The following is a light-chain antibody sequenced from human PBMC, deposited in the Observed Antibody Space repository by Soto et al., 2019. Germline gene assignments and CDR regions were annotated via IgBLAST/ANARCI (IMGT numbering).Light chain of an antibody. CDR3: QQYNNWPRAT. CDR1: QSISSN. CDR2: RTS. V-gene: IGKV3-15*01. Sequence: EMVMTQSPATLSVSPGERATLSFRASQSISSNLAWYQQKPGQAPRLLMFRTSSRATGFPARFSGSGSGTEFNLTISSLQSDDFGVYYCQQYNNWPRATFGGGTKVDIK. J-gene: IGKJ4*01.